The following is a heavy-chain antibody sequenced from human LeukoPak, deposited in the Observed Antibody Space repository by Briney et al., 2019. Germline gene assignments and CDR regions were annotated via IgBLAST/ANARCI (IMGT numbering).Heavy chain of an antibody. V-gene: IGHV3-7*01. Sequence: PGGSPRLSCAASGFTFSKSWMAWVRQVPGKGLEWVANIKEDAGTKHYAGSVEGRFTISRDNAKNLVYLQMNSLRADDTAIYHCARDTVGVLDYWGQGALVTVSS. J-gene: IGHJ4*02. CDR2: IKEDAGTK. CDR1: GFTFSKSW. D-gene: IGHD2-21*01. CDR3: ARDTVGVLDY.